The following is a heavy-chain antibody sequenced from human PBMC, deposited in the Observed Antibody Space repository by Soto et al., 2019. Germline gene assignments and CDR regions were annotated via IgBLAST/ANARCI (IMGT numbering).Heavy chain of an antibody. Sequence: QVQLVESGGRLVKPGGSLRLSCAASGFSFGDYYMSWIRQAPGKGLEWISFISSSASYRDYADSVRGRFTISRDNVNNSLYLQMNSLTVEDTAVYYCVKDGGDSGSSIAVNWGRGTLVTVSS. V-gene: IGHV3-11*06. CDR1: GFSFGDYY. CDR2: ISSSASYR. CDR3: VKDGGDSGSSIAVN. D-gene: IGHD1-26*01. J-gene: IGHJ4*02.